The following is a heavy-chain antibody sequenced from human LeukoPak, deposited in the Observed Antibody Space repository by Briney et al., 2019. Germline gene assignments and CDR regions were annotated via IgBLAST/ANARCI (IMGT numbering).Heavy chain of an antibody. Sequence: GGSLRLSCAASGFTFSSYGMGWVRQAPGKGLEWVSAISGSGGSTYYADSVKGRFTISRDNSKNTLYLQMNSLRAEDTAVYYCARRAGYRNYFDYWGQGTLVTVSS. J-gene: IGHJ4*02. D-gene: IGHD5-24*01. CDR1: GFTFSSYG. CDR3: ARRAGYRNYFDY. V-gene: IGHV3-23*01. CDR2: ISGSGGST.